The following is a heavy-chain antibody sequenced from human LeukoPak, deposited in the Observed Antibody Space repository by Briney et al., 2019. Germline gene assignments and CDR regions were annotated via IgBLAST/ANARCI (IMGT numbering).Heavy chain of an antibody. J-gene: IGHJ4*02. D-gene: IGHD5-18*01. CDR3: ARPSADTAMVIDY. V-gene: IGHV4-59*08. CDR1: GGSISSYY. CDR2: IYYSGST. Sequence: PSETLSLTCTVSGGSISSYYCSWIRQPPGKGLEWIGYIYYSGSTNYNPSLKSRVTISVDTSKNQFSLKLSSVTAADTAVYYCARPSADTAMVIDYRGQGTLVTVSS.